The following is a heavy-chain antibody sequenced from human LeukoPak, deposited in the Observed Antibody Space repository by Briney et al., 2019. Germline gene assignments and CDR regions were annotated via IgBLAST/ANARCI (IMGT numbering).Heavy chain of an antibody. CDR1: GGSISSYY. CDR3: ARGATNCSSTSCYPYYFDY. V-gene: IGHV4-59*01. J-gene: IGHJ4*02. D-gene: IGHD2-2*01. Sequence: SSETLSLTCTVSGGSISSYYWSWIRQPPGKGLEWIGYIYYSGSTNYNPSLKSRVTISVDTSKNQFSLKLSSVTAADTAVYYCARGATNCSSTSCYPYYFDYWGQGTLVTVSS. CDR2: IYYSGST.